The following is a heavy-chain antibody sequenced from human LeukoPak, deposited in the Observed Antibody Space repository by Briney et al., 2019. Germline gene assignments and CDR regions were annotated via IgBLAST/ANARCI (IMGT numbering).Heavy chain of an antibody. Sequence: SETLSLTCTVSGGSISSFFWSWIRQPPGKGLEWIGYIYYSGSTNYNPSLKSRVTISVDTSKNQFSLKLSSVTAADTAVYYCAREDRWLQLGAFVFDYWGQGTLVTVSS. D-gene: IGHD5-24*01. CDR2: IYYSGST. J-gene: IGHJ4*02. CDR1: GGSISSFF. V-gene: IGHV4-59*01. CDR3: AREDRWLQLGAFVFDY.